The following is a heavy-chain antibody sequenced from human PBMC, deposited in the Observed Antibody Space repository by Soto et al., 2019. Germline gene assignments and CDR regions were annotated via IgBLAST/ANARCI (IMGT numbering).Heavy chain of an antibody. J-gene: IGHJ6*02. CDR3: AREGARGFGMDV. Sequence: SETQSLTCHVYGVSIGSYYLSWIRQPAGKALESIGRIYTSGTTNYDPSLKIRVTMLVDRSKNQVSLKLSSVTAADTAVYYCAREGARGFGMDVWGQGTRVTVSS. V-gene: IGHV4-4*07. D-gene: IGHD1-26*01. CDR2: IYTSGTT. CDR1: GVSIGSYY.